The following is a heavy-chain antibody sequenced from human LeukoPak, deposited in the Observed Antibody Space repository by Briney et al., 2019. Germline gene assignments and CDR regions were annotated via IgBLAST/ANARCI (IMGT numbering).Heavy chain of an antibody. V-gene: IGHV3-21*01. CDR3: ARGNSDRRTFGY. CDR2: ISTRSSYI. Sequence: GGSLRLSCAASGFTFSTYDMNWVRQPPGRGLEWVSSISTRSSYIYHADSVKGRFTISRDNAKNSLYLQMNSLRAEDTAVYYCARGNSDRRTFGYWGQGTLVTVSS. CDR1: GFTFSTYD. D-gene: IGHD3-22*01. J-gene: IGHJ4*02.